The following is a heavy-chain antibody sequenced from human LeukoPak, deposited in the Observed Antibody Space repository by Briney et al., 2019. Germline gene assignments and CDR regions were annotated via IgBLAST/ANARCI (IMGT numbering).Heavy chain of an antibody. J-gene: IGHJ3*02. V-gene: IGHV3-66*01. CDR2: IYSGGST. Sequence: GGSLRLSVAAPGFTFVGNNWTGVGQPPGKGLKWVSVIYSGGSTYYADSVKGRFTISRDNSKNTLYLQMNSLRAEDTAVYYCARDQEDAFDIWGQGTMVTVSS. CDR3: ARDQEDAFDI. CDR1: GFTFVGNN.